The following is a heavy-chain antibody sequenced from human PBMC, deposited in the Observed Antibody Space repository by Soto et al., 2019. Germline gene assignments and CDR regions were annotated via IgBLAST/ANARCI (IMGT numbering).Heavy chain of an antibody. V-gene: IGHV3-23*01. J-gene: IGHJ4*02. CDR1: GFTFTSYA. D-gene: IGHD3-16*01. CDR2: ISGSGGST. CDR3: ASAAFYDYIWGSYPLVDY. Sequence: EVQLLESGGGLVQPGGSLRLPCAASGFTFTSYALSWFRQAPGKGREWVSAISGSGGSTYYADSVKGRFTTSRDNSKNTLYLQMNSLRAEDTAVYYCASAAFYDYIWGSYPLVDYWGQGTLVTVSS.